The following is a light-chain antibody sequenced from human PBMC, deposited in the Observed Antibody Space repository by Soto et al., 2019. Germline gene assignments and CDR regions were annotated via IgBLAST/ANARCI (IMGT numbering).Light chain of an antibody. CDR2: GAS. V-gene: IGKV3-20*01. J-gene: IGKJ2*01. Sequence: EIVLTQSPGTLSLSPGERASLSCRASQSVSSNYLAWYQQKPGQAPRLLIYGASTRATGIPVRFSGSGSGTDFTLTISRLEPEDFAVYYCQQYGSSPRYTFAQGTKLEIK. CDR1: QSVSSNY. CDR3: QQYGSSPRYT.